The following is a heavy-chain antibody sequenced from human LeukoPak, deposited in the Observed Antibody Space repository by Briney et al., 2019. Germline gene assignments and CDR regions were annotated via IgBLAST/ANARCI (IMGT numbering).Heavy chain of an antibody. Sequence: PGGSLRLSCAASGFTFSSYGMHWVRQAPGKGLEWVAVISYDGSNKYYADSVKGRFTISRDNSKNTLYLQMNSLRAEDTAVYYCAKDRRRLGEFFDYWGQGTLVTVSS. J-gene: IGHJ4*02. CDR3: AKDRRRLGEFFDY. D-gene: IGHD3-10*01. CDR2: ISYDGSNK. CDR1: GFTFSSYG. V-gene: IGHV3-30*18.